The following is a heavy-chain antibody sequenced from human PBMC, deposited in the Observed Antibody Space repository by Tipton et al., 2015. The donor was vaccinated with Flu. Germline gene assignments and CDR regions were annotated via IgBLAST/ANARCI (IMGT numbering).Heavy chain of an antibody. CDR3: ASLYYDFWSGYYGVDY. V-gene: IGHV4-39*07. J-gene: IGHJ4*02. CDR2: IYYSGST. Sequence: TLSLTCTVSGGSISSSSYYWGWIRQPPGKGLEWIGSIYYSGSTYYNPSLKSRVTISVDTSKTQFSLKLSSVTAADTAVYYCASLYYDFWSGYYGVDYWGQGTLVTVSS. CDR1: GGSISSSSYY. D-gene: IGHD3-3*01.